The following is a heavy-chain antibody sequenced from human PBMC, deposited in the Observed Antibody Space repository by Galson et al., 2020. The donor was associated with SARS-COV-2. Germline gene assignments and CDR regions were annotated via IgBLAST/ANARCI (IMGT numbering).Heavy chain of an antibody. CDR2: IYNSGNT. CDR1: GYSISSGYY. V-gene: IGHV4-38-2*01. Sequence: SATLSLTCDASGYSISSGYYWGWIRQPPGNRLEWIGSIYNSGNTHYNPSLRSRVSISVDTSKTQFSLWLSSVTAADTALYFCARHTPRISLAPDWFDPWGQGMLVTVSS. J-gene: IGHJ5*02. CDR3: ARHTPRISLAPDWFDP. D-gene: IGHD2-15*01.